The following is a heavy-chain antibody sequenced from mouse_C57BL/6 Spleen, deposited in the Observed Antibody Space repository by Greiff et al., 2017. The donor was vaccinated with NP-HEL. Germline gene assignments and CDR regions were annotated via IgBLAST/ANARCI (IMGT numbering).Heavy chain of an antibody. V-gene: IGHV7-3*01. J-gene: IGHJ1*03. CDR2: LRTKANGYTT. CDR1: GFTFTDYY. D-gene: IGHD1-1*01. Sequence: EVQLVESGGGLVQPGGSLSLSCAASGFTFTDYYMSWVRQPPGRALEWLGFLRTKANGYTTEYSASVKGRFTISRDNSQSILYLQMNALRAEDSATYYCARYTPSDYYGSRGWYFDVWGTGTTVTVSS. CDR3: ARYTPSDYYGSRGWYFDV.